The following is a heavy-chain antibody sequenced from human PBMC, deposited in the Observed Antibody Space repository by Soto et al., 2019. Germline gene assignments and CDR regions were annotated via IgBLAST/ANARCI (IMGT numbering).Heavy chain of an antibody. CDR1: GYTFTGYD. D-gene: IGHD3-22*01. Sequence: ASVKVSCKASGYTFTGYDMHWVRQAPGQGLEWMGWINPNSGGTNYAQKFQGWVTMTRDTSISTAYMELSRLRSDDTAVYYCARSRRYYDSSGSYPWGQGTLVTVS. V-gene: IGHV1-2*04. J-gene: IGHJ4*02. CDR3: ARSRRYYDSSGSYP. CDR2: INPNSGGT.